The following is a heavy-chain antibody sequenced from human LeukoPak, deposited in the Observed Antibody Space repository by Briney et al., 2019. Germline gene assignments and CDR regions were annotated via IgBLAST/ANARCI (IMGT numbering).Heavy chain of an antibody. CDR2: IGTASDT. CDR1: GFTFSNYD. CDR3: ARGPTRGKYYYMDV. J-gene: IGHJ6*03. Sequence: GGSLRLSCAASGFTFSNYDMHWVRQPPGQGLEWVSTIGTASDTYYPGSVEGRFTLSRYNDKNSLYLQMNSLTAGDTAVYYCARGPTRGKYYYMDVWGKGTTVTVSS. D-gene: IGHD1-1*01. V-gene: IGHV3-13*01.